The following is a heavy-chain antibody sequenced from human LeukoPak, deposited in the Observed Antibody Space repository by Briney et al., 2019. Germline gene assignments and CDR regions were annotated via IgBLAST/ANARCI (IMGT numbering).Heavy chain of an antibody. CDR2: ISSSSSYI. V-gene: IGHV3-21*01. CDR3: ARASPFYDSWSWYFDY. D-gene: IGHD3-3*01. CDR1: GFTFSSYS. J-gene: IGHJ4*02. Sequence: PGGSLRLSCAASGFTFSSYSMNWVRQAPGNGLEWVSSISSSSSYIYYADSVKGRFTISRDNAKNSLYLQMNSLRVEDTAVYYCARASPFYDSWSWYFDYWGQGTLVTVSS.